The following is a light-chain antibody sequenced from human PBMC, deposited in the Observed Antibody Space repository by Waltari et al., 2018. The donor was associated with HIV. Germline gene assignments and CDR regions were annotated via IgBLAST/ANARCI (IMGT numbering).Light chain of an antibody. CDR2: EVS. J-gene: IGKJ2*01. CDR3: MQSLHLLYT. CDR1: QSLKHTDGKPD. V-gene: IGKV2D-29*02. Sequence: DIVLTQTPPSLSVTPGQPASFSCNSSQSLKHTDGKPDLYWYLQRPGDSPQVLIYEVSKRYAGVPDRFSGSESGTHFTLNIARVAAEYVGSYYCMQSLHLLYTFGQGTKLEIK.